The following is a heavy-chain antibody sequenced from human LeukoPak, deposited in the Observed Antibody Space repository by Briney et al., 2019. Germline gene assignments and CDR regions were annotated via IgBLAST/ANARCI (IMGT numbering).Heavy chain of an antibody. CDR1: GESFKDYY. D-gene: IGHD3-10*01. CDR3: ARLRSNYYGSGSYYNQRGWFDP. V-gene: IGHV4-34*01. CDR2: INHSGST. J-gene: IGHJ5*02. Sequence: SETLSLTCAVYGESFKDYYWNWIRQPPGKGLEWIGEINHSGSTNYNPSLKSRITISVDTSKNQFSLKLSSVTAADTAVYYCARLRSNYYGSGSYYNQRGWFDPWGQGTLVTVSS.